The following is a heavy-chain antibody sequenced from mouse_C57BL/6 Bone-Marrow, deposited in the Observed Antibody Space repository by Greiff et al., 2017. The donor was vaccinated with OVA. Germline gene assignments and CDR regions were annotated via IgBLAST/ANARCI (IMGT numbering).Heavy chain of an antibody. J-gene: IGHJ3*01. CDR1: GFTFSSYG. CDR3: ARRGFPWFAY. Sequence: EVQVVESGGDLVKPGGSLKLSCAASGFTFSSYGMSWVRQTPDKRLAWVATLSSGGSYTYYPDSVKGRFTISRDNAKNTLYLQMSSLKSEDTAMYYCARRGFPWFAYWGQGTLVTVSA. CDR2: LSSGGSYT. V-gene: IGHV5-6*01.